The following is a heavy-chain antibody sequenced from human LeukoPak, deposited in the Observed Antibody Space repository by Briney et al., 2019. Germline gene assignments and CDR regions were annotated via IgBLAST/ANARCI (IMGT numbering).Heavy chain of an antibody. D-gene: IGHD3-9*01. CDR1: GYTFTGYY. CDR3: ARGDRLTGYYYYYYMDV. V-gene: IGHV1-2*02. CDR2: VNPNNGGT. J-gene: IGHJ6*03. Sequence: ASVKVSCKASGYTFTGYYMHWVRQAPGQGLDWMGWVNPNNGGTNYAQKFQGRVTMTRDTSISTAYMELSRLRSDDTAVYYCARGDRLTGYYYYYYMDVWGKGTTVTVSS.